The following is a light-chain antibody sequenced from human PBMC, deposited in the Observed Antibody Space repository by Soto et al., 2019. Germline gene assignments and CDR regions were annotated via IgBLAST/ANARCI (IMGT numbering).Light chain of an antibody. V-gene: IGKV2-28*01. J-gene: IGKJ5*01. Sequence: DIVMTQSPLSLPVTPGEPASISCRSSQSLLHRNGHNYLDWYLQKPGQSPQLLIYLGSNRASGVPDRFSGSGSGPDFTLKISRVEAGDVGVYYCLQALQTSPTFGQGKRLEIK. CDR2: LGS. CDR1: QSLLHRNGHNY. CDR3: LQALQTSPT.